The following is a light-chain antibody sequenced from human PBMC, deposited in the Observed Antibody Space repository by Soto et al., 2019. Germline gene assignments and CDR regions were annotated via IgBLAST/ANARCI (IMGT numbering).Light chain of an antibody. CDR3: EQTYSTPWT. V-gene: IGKV1-39*01. CDR1: QSITTY. CDR2: GAS. Sequence: DIQMTQSPSSLSASVGDRVTITCRASQSITTYGNWYQQKVGSAPNLLIYGASSLKSGVSSRFTGTGSGTDFTITIASRQPEECATYHCEQTYSTPWTFGQGKKVGV. J-gene: IGKJ1*01.